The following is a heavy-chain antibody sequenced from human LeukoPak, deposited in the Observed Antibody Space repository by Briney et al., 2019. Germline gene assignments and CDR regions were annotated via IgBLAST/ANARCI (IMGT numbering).Heavy chain of an antibody. Sequence: GGSLRLSCAASGFNFRDYGIHWVRQAPGKGLEWLSVTSGNGRFTDYADSVKGRFTISRDNSKNSLFLQIHSVRTEDTAFYYCAKEQRPDSFPDFDYRGQGTLVTVSS. CDR1: GFNFRDYG. J-gene: IGHJ4*02. V-gene: IGHV3-43*02. CDR3: AKEQRPDSFPDFDY. CDR2: TSGNGRFT. D-gene: IGHD4-11*01.